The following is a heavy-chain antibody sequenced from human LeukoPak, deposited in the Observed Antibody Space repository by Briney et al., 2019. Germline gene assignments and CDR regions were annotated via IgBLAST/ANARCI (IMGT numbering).Heavy chain of an antibody. CDR1: GYTLTELS. J-gene: IGHJ3*02. Sequence: GASVKVSCKVSGYTLTELSMHWVRQAPGQGLEWMGGFDPEDGETIYAQNFQGRVTMTEDTSTDTAYMELSSLRYEDTAVDYCATDYLRGSFLRGAFDIWGQGTMVTVSS. V-gene: IGHV1-24*01. CDR2: FDPEDGET. D-gene: IGHD1-26*01. CDR3: ATDYLRGSFLRGAFDI.